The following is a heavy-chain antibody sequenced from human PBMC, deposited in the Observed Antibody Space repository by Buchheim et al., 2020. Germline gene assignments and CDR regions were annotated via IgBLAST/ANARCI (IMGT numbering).Heavy chain of an antibody. CDR1: GGSISGYY. J-gene: IGHJ4*02. D-gene: IGHD5-12*01. CDR3: ARASTPEWLSPIGY. Sequence: QVQLQESGPRLVKPSETLSLTCTVSGGSISGYYWSWIRQPPGKGLEWIGEINHSGSTNYNPSLKSRVTISVDTSNKQFSLKLSSVTAADTAVYYCARASTPEWLSPIGYWGQGTL. V-gene: IGHV4-34*01. CDR2: INHSGST.